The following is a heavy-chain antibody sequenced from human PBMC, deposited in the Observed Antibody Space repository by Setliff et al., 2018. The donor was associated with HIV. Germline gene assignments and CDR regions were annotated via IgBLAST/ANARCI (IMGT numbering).Heavy chain of an antibody. D-gene: IGHD6-13*01. CDR2: CNHSGAS. J-gene: IGHJ5*02. V-gene: IGHV4-34*01. CDR1: GGSFSGHY. CDR3: VRRRRLGAAYNWFDP. Sequence: SETLSLTCAVYGGSFSGHYWTWVRQSPGRDLEWIGECNHSGASNYNPSLRCRVTMSVDTSKNQFSLKLKSMTAADTAVYFCVRRRRLGAAYNWFDPWGQGTLVTVSS.